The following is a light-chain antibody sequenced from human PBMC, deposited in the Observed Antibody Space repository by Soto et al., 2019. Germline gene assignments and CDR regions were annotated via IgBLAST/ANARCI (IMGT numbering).Light chain of an antibody. Sequence: DIQMTQSPSSVSASVGDRVTITCRASQDISSWLAWYQQTPGKAPKLLIYDASNLQSGVPSRFSGSRSGADFTLTISSLQPEDVATYYCQQANYFPPTFGPGTKVDIE. J-gene: IGKJ3*01. CDR3: QQANYFPPT. CDR2: DAS. V-gene: IGKV1D-12*01. CDR1: QDISSW.